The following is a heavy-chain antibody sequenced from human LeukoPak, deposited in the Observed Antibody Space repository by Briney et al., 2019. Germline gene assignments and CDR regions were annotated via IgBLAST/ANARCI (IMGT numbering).Heavy chain of an antibody. V-gene: IGHV5-51*01. D-gene: IGHD6-19*01. CDR3: VRRGIEVAGIDY. Sequence: GESLKISLNGSGYRFTNYWIGWVRQMPGKGVEWMGIIYAEDSNSRYSPSFQGQVTISADESISAAYLQWSSLRASDTAMYYCVRRGIEVAGIDYWGQGTLVTVSS. CDR1: GYRFTNYW. J-gene: IGHJ4*02. CDR2: IYAEDSNS.